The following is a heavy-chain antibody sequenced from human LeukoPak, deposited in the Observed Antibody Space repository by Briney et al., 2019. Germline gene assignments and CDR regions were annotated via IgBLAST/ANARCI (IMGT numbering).Heavy chain of an antibody. CDR2: INPNSGGT. Sequence: ASVKVSCKSSGYTFTAYYMHWVRPAPGQGLEWMGRINPNSGGTNYAQKFQGRVTMTRDTSISTVYMELSRLRSDDTAVYYCARGYCSGGSCPYFYHYGMDVWGQGTTVTISS. V-gene: IGHV1-2*06. J-gene: IGHJ6*02. CDR3: ARGYCSGGSCPYFYHYGMDV. D-gene: IGHD2-15*01. CDR1: GYTFTAYY.